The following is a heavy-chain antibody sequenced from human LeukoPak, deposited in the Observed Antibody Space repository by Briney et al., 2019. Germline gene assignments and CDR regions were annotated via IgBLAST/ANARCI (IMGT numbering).Heavy chain of an antibody. CDR2: IYYSGST. CDR1: GGSISSNTYY. CDR3: ARQTGSGLFILP. Sequence: PSETLSLTCTVSGGSISSNTYYWGWIRQPPGKGLEWIGSIYYSGSTYYNLSLKSRVTISVDTSKNQFSLKLSSVTAADTAVYYCARQTGSGLFILPGGQGTLVTVSS. J-gene: IGHJ4*02. V-gene: IGHV4-39*01. D-gene: IGHD3/OR15-3a*01.